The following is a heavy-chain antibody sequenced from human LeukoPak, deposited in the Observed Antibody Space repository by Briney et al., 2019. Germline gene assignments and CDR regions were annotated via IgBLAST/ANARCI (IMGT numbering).Heavy chain of an antibody. Sequence: PGRSLRPSCAASGFTFSSYWMSWVRQAPGKGLEWVANIKQDGSEKYLVDSVKGRFTISRDNTKNSLYLQMNSLRGEDTAVYYCARGRRVPAAMGNWFDPWGQGTLVTVSS. J-gene: IGHJ5*02. CDR2: IKQDGSEK. CDR1: GFTFSSYW. CDR3: ARGRRVPAAMGNWFDP. D-gene: IGHD2-2*01. V-gene: IGHV3-7*01.